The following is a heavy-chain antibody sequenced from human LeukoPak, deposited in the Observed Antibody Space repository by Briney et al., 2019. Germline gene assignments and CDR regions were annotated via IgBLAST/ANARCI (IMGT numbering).Heavy chain of an antibody. Sequence: PGGSLRLSCAASGFTFSTYAMSWVRQAPGKGLEWVSGISGRDASTYYADSVKGRFTISRDNSKNTLYLQMNSLRAEDTAVFYCARARRSGGITMVRGVKDRGWFDSWGQGILVTVSS. CDR2: ISGRDAST. CDR3: ARARRSGGITMVRGVKDRGWFDS. D-gene: IGHD3-10*01. CDR1: GFTFSTYA. J-gene: IGHJ5*01. V-gene: IGHV3-23*01.